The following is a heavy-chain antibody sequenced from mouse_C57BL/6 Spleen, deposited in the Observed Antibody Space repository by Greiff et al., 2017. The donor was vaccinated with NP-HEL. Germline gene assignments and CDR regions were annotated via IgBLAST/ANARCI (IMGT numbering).Heavy chain of an antibody. Sequence: QVQLQQPGAELVKPGDSVKMSCKASGYTFTSYWITWVKQRPGQGLEWIGDIYPGSGSTNYNEKFKSKATLTVDTSSSTAYMQLSSLTSEDSAVYYCARPIYYGNSEEFAYWGQGTLVTVSA. CDR1: GYTFTSYW. CDR2: IYPGSGST. D-gene: IGHD2-1*01. J-gene: IGHJ3*01. CDR3: ARPIYYGNSEEFAY. V-gene: IGHV1-55*01.